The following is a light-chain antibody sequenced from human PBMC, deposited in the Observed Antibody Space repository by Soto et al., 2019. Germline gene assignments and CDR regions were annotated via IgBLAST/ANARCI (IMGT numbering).Light chain of an antibody. Sequence: DLQMTQSPSSLSASVGDRVTITCRASQDISNFLAWFHQKPGKALKSLISAASSLQSGVPSKFSGSGSGTDFTLTINSLQPDDSATYYCQQYMRYPVTFGQGTRLEIK. J-gene: IGKJ5*01. CDR2: AAS. V-gene: IGKV1-16*02. CDR1: QDISNF. CDR3: QQYMRYPVT.